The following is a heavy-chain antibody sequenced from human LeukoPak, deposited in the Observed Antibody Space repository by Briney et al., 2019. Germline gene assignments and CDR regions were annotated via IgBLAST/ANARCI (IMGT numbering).Heavy chain of an antibody. V-gene: IGHV3-23*01. D-gene: IGHD3-22*01. CDR2: ISGSGGST. J-gene: IGHJ4*02. CDR1: GFTFSSYA. CDR3: AKDRYYYDSSGYYYDPYYFDY. Sequence: GGSLRLSCAASGFTFSSYAMSWVRQAPGKGLEWVSAISGSGGSTYYADSVKGRFTISRDNSKNTLYLQMNSLRAEDTAVYYCAKDRYYYDSSGYYYDPYYFDYWGQGTLVTVSS.